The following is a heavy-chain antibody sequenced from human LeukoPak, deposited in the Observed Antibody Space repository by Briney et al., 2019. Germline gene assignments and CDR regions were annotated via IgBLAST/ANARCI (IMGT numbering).Heavy chain of an antibody. D-gene: IGHD6-13*01. CDR1: GFTFDDYG. CDR2: INWNGGST. V-gene: IGHV3-20*04. J-gene: IGHJ3*02. CDR3: ARDVPYSSSWGHDAFDI. Sequence: PGGSLRLSCAAPGFTFDDYGMSWVRQAPGKGLEWVSGINWNGGSTGYADSVKGRFTISRDNAKNSLYLQMNSLRSEDTALYYCARDVPYSSSWGHDAFDIWGQGTMVTVSS.